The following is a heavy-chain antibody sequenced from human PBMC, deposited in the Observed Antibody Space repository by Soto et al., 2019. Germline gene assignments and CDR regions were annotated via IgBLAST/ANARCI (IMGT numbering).Heavy chain of an antibody. CDR1: GLTFSSSS. CDR2: ISSSSRSI. D-gene: IGHD2-8*01. CDR3: ARGLYDMGMGMDV. J-gene: IGHJ6*02. V-gene: IGHV3-48*02. Sequence: PGGSLRLSCAASGLTFSSSSFHWVRQAPGKGLEWISYISSSSRSIHYADSLKGRFTISRDNAKNSLYLQVISLRDEDTAVYFCARGLYDMGMGMDVWGQGTTVTVSS.